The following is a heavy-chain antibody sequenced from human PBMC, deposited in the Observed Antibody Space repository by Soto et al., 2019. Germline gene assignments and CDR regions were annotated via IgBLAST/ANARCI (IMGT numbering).Heavy chain of an antibody. CDR1: GDSITNFH. V-gene: IGHV4-59*03. J-gene: IGHJ4*02. D-gene: IGHD3-9*01. Sequence: SETLSLTCSVFGDSITNFHWSWIRQPPGKGLEWIGYVYFNGSTKYNPSLKSRVIVSIDTSKNEFSLKLTSVTAADSAAYFCAAYDSEGYFDYWGQGALVTVSS. CDR2: VYFNGST. CDR3: AAYDSEGYFDY.